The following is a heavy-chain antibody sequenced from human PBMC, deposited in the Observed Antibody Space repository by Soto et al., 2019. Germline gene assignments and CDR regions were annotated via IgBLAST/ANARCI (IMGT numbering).Heavy chain of an antibody. CDR3: ASGGQTIIPKD. V-gene: IGHV4-34*01. CDR1: GGSFSCYY. J-gene: IGHJ4*02. CDR2: INHGGST. Sequence: SETLSLTCAVYGGSFSCYYWSWIRQPPGKGLDWIGEINHGGSTNYNPSLKSRVTISIDTSKNQFSLKLSSVTAADTAVYYCASGGQTIIPKDWGQGTLVTVPQ. D-gene: IGHD5-12*01.